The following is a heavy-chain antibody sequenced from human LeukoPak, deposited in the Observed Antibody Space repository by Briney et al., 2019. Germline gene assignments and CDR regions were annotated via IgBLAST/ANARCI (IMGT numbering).Heavy chain of an antibody. CDR1: GFTFSGSA. V-gene: IGHV3-73*01. D-gene: IGHD3-22*01. CDR3: TTTYYYDSSGYTLDY. Sequence: GGSLRLSCAASGFTFSGSAMHWVRQASGKGLEWVGRIISNGISYATSYAASVRGRFTISRDDSKKTAYLQMNSLKTEDTALYYYTTTYYYDSSGYTLDYWGQGTLVTVSS. J-gene: IGHJ4*02. CDR2: IISNGISYAT.